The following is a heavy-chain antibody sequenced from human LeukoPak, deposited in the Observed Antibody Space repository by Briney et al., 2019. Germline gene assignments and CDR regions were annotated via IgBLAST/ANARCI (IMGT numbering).Heavy chain of an antibody. CDR1: GFSFNTYW. D-gene: IGHD6-19*01. V-gene: IGHV3-7*01. CDR3: VRGGWSVDY. CDR2: IKQDGSEK. Sequence: GGSLRLSCAVSGFSFNTYWMSWVRQALGEGLEWVANIKQDGSEKHYMDSVKGRFAISRDNAKNSLYLQMNSLRAEDTAVYYCVRGGWSVDYWGQGTLVTVSS. J-gene: IGHJ4*02.